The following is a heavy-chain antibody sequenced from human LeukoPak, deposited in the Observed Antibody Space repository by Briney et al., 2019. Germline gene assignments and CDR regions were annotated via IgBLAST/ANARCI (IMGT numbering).Heavy chain of an antibody. D-gene: IGHD1-26*01. CDR2: IYYSGST. V-gene: IGHV4-39*01. Sequence: PSETLSLTCTVSGGSISSSSYYWGWIRQPPGKGLEWIGSIYYSGSTYYNPSLKSRVTISVDTSKNQFSLKLSSVTAADTAVYYCARYLWELLFDYWGQGTLVTVSS. CDR3: ARYLWELLFDY. J-gene: IGHJ4*02. CDR1: GGSISSSSYY.